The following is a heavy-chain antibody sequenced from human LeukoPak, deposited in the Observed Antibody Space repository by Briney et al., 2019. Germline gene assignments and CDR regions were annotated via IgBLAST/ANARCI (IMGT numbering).Heavy chain of an antibody. CDR2: IPDDGNNV. V-gene: IGHV3-30*03. CDR1: GFTFSSYG. J-gene: IGHJ4*02. Sequence: GGSLRLSCAPSGFTFSSYGMHWVRQAPGKGLEWVAFIPDDGNNVYYSDSVRGRFTVSRDNSRNTLYLQMNSLRVEDSALYYCAGGTYYSDYWGQGTLVTVSS. D-gene: IGHD1-7*01. CDR3: AGGTYYSDY.